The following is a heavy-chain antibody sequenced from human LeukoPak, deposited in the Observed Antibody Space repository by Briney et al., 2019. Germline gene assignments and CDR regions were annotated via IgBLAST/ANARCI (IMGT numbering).Heavy chain of an antibody. V-gene: IGHV1-2*02. CDR1: GYTFTSYD. J-gene: IGHJ4*02. CDR2: MNPNSGGT. Sequence: GASVKVSCKASGYTFTSYDINWVRQAPGQGLEWMGWMNPNSGGTNYAQKFQGRVTMTRDTSISTAYMELSRLRSDDTAVYYCARDLAIDIVVVVAALDYWGQGTLVTVSS. D-gene: IGHD2-15*01. CDR3: ARDLAIDIVVVVAALDY.